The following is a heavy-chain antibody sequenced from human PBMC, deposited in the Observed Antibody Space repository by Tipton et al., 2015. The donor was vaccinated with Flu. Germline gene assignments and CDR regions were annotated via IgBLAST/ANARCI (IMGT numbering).Heavy chain of an antibody. V-gene: IGHV4-59*01. J-gene: IGHJ5*02. CDR2: VYYRGKT. CDR1: RGSISGYY. CDR3: ARVSGSYNNWFDP. Sequence: GLVKPSETLSLTCTVSRGSISGYYWTWIRQPPGKGLEWIGYVYYRGKTNYNPALESRATISVDTSKNQFSLKLNSVTAADTAVYYCARVSGSYNNWFDPWGQGTLVTVSS. D-gene: IGHD3-22*01.